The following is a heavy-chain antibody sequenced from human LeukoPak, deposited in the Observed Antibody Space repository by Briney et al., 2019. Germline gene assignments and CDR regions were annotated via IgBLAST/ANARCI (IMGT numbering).Heavy chain of an antibody. V-gene: IGHV4-39*07. CDR2: IYYSGST. D-gene: IGHD6-13*01. CDR1: GGSISSSSYF. Sequence: SETLSLTCTVSGGSISSSSYFWGWIRQPPGKGLEWIGSIYYSGSTNYNPSLKSRVTISVDTSKNQFSLKLSSVTAADTAVYYCALITAAALDYWGQGTLVTVSS. J-gene: IGHJ4*02. CDR3: ALITAAALDY.